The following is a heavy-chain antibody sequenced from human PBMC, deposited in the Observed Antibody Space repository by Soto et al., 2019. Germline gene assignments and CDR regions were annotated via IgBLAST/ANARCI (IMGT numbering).Heavy chain of an antibody. D-gene: IGHD2-15*01. CDR3: ARGHLPGGNTFYYDY. CDR1: GGSFSGNY. V-gene: IGHV4-34*01. J-gene: IGHJ4*02. Sequence: QVQLQQWGAGLLKPSETLTLTCTVYGGSFSGNYWSWIRHPPGMGLEWIGEISHSGSGTNYNPSLKSRVTISVDTSKNQISLKLSSVTAADTAMYYCARGHLPGGNTFYYDYWGQGTLVSVSS. CDR2: ISHSGSGT.